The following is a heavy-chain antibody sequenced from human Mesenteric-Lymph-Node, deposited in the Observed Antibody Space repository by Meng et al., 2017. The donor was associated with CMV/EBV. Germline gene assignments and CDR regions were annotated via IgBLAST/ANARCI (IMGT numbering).Heavy chain of an antibody. V-gene: IGHV3-74*01. CDR2: IFTQDNSA. CDR3: AKGGSGSYDWFDP. J-gene: IGHJ5*02. Sequence: GESLKISCAASGFTFTTYWMHWVRQAPGKGLEWVSRIFTQDNSAVYADSVKGRFTISRDDSKNTLYLQMNSLRPEDTAVYYCAKGGSGSYDWFDPWGQGTLVTVSS. CDR1: GFTFTTYW. D-gene: IGHD1-26*01.